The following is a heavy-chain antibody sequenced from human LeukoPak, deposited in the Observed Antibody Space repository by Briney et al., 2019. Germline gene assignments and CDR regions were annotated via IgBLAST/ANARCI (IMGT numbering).Heavy chain of an antibody. Sequence: KSSETLSLTCTVSGGSVSSGSYYWSWIRQPPGKGLEWIGYIYYSGSTNYNPSLKSRVTISIDTSKNQFSLWLSSVTAADTAVYYCARGAGYSYGWGQGTLVTVSS. CDR1: GGSVSSGSYY. V-gene: IGHV4-61*01. CDR2: IYYSGST. J-gene: IGHJ4*02. CDR3: ARGAGYSYG. D-gene: IGHD5-18*01.